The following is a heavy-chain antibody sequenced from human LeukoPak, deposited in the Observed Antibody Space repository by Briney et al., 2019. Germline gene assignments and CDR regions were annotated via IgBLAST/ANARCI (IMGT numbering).Heavy chain of an antibody. D-gene: IGHD2-2*01. J-gene: IGHJ4*02. CDR3: VSFYETY. Sequence: GGSLRLSCAASGNYCMHWVRQAPGKGLVWVSHINSDGSWTSYADSVKGRFTISKDNAKNTVYLQMNNLRAGDTAVYYCVSFYETYWGRGTLVTVSS. CDR2: INSDGSWT. CDR1: GNYC. V-gene: IGHV3-74*01.